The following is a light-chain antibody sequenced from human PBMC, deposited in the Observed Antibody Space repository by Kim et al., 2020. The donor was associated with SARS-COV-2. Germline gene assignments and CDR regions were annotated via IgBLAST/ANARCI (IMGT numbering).Light chain of an antibody. CDR2: DAS. CDR3: QQRGNWPPALT. Sequence: GEEATLDGRASKSVGISLEWEQQTPGQAPRLLSYDASIRATGIPDRFSGSGSGTDFTLTIGSLEPRDFAIYYCQQRGNWPPALTFGGGTKVDIK. V-gene: IGKV3-11*01. J-gene: IGKJ4*02. CDR1: KSVGIS.